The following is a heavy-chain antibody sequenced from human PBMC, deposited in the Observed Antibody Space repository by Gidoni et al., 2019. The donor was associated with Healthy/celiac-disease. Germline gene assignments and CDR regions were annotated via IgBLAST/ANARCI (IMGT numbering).Heavy chain of an antibody. CDR2: FDPEDGET. V-gene: IGHV1-24*01. D-gene: IGHD2-2*01. J-gene: IGHJ4*02. CDR3: ATSGARVPAAMGLMDY. CDR1: GYTLTELA. Sequence: QVQLVQSGAEVKKPGASVKVSCKVSGYTLTELAMHWVRQAPGKGLEWMGGFDPEDGETIYAQKFQGRVTMTEDTSTDTAYMELSSLRSEDTAVYYCATSGARVPAAMGLMDYWGQGTLVTVSS.